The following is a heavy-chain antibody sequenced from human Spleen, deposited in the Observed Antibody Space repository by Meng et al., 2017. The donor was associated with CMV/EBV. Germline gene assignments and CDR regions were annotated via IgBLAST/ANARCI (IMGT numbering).Heavy chain of an antibody. J-gene: IGHJ4*02. CDR2: ISVTGVTI. Sequence: GESLKISCAASGFIFSDHYMNWIRHTPDKGLEWISYISVTGVTIYYANSVKGRFTISRDNDKSSLYLQMNSLRVEDTAVYYCATKRSRVDAFDYWGRGTLVTVSS. CDR3: ATKRSRVDAFDY. V-gene: IGHV3-11*01. D-gene: IGHD2-15*01. CDR1: GFIFSDHY.